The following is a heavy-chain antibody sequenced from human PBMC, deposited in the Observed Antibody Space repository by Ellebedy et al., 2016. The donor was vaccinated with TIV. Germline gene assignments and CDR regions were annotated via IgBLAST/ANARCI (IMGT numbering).Heavy chain of an antibody. CDR3: ARGRGVHCSGGSCYNYYYGMDV. D-gene: IGHD2-15*01. V-gene: IGHV3-15*07. CDR1: GFSFNNTW. CDR2: IKSKSDGGTI. Sequence: GESLKISXAAPGFSFNNTWMNWVRQAPGKGLEWVGRIKSKSDGGTIDYAAPVKGRFTISRDDSKNTLYLQMNTLRAEDTAVYYCARGRGVHCSGGSCYNYYYGMDVWGQGTTVTVSS. J-gene: IGHJ6*02.